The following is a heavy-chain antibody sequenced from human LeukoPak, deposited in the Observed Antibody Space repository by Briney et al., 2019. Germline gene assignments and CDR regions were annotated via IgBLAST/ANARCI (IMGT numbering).Heavy chain of an antibody. D-gene: IGHD1-1*01. CDR3: ARVVPVHEYYNSYMDV. V-gene: IGHV3-48*01. CDR2: LTRGSSNI. J-gene: IGHJ6*03. CDR1: GFPFMTYA. Sequence: GGSLRLSCEASGFPFMTYAMNWVRQSPGKGLQWVAFLTRGSSNIRYAESVKGRFTISRDNGKDSLFLQMNSLRAEDTAVYYCARVVPVHEYYNSYMDVWGKGTTVTVSS.